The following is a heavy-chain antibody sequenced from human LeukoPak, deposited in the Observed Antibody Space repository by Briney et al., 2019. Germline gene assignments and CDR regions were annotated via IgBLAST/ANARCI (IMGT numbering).Heavy chain of an antibody. CDR3: ARVRMGHDFTPFDY. CDR2: IKGDGTDT. Sequence: GGSLRLSLAASVFTFNSSWTCSVSHAPRKWQVLGSPIKGDGTDTIYAHSVKARSTISRDRANNTVYMKMNSLRAQATVISYCARVRMGHDFTPFDYWGQGTLGTGPS. J-gene: IGHJ4*02. D-gene: IGHD2-21*02. V-gene: IGHV3-74*01. CDR1: VFTFNSSW.